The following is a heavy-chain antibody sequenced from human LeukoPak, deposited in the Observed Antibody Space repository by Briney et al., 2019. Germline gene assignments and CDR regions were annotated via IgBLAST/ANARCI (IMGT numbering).Heavy chain of an antibody. V-gene: IGHV3-7*01. CDR3: ASDRGSGWFDP. CDR1: GFSFSTYW. CDR2: INQDGSEK. D-gene: IGHD6-25*01. Sequence: GGSLRLSRAASGFSFSTYWMTWVRRAPGKGLEWVAGINQDGSEKYYVDSVKGRFTISRDNGKNSLYLQINSLGVEDRAVYYCASDRGSGWFDPWGQGTLVTVSS. J-gene: IGHJ5*02.